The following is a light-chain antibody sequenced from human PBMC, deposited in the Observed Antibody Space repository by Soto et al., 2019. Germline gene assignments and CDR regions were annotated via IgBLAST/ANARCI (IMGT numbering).Light chain of an antibody. CDR3: QQRRQWAT. Sequence: EMPVTQEPSPPYSPERPILTIPCRASQIISSWLAWYQQKPGKAPKLLIYDASSLKTGVPSRFSGSGSGTEFTLTISSLEPEDLAVYYCQQRRQWATFGPGTNVDI. CDR1: QIISSW. J-gene: IGKJ3*01. V-gene: IGKV1-5*01. CDR2: DAS.